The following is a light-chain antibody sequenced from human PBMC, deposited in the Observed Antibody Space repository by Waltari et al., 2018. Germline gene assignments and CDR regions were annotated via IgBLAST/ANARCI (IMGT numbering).Light chain of an antibody. CDR3: SSYTSSSTFSV. CDR2: DVS. CDR1: SIDVGGYNY. J-gene: IGLJ2*01. V-gene: IGLV2-14*01. Sequence: QSALTQPASVSGSPGQSITISCPGTSIDVGGYNYVSWYQQHPGKAPKLMIYDVSKRPSGVSNRFSGSKSGNTASLTISGLQAEDEADYYCSSYTSSSTFSVFGGGTKLTVL.